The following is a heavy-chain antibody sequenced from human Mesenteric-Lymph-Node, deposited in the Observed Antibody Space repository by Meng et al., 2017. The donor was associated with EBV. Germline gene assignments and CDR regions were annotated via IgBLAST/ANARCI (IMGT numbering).Heavy chain of an antibody. CDR2: MNHDGRA. CDR3: ARLVVDPIDNWFDP. V-gene: IGHV4-34*01. D-gene: IGHD2-15*01. J-gene: IGHJ5*02. CDR1: GGSFSAYY. Sequence: QVQLQQWGAGLLKPSXXLSLTCAVDGGSFSAYYWSWIRQPPGKGLEWIGEMNHDGRANYNPSLKSRVTMSVDTSKNQLSLKLSSVTAADTAIYYCARLVVDPIDNWFDPWGQGTLVTVSS.